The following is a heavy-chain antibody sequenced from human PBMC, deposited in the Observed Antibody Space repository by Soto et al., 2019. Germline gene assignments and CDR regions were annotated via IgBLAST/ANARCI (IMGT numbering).Heavy chain of an antibody. CDR3: AREIPEQLVHGWFDP. J-gene: IGHJ5*02. CDR1: GGSISSGGYY. V-gene: IGHV4-31*03. D-gene: IGHD6-6*01. Sequence: TLSLPCTVSGGSISSGGYYWSLIRQHPGKGLEWIGYIYYSGSTYYNPSLKSRVTISVDTSKNQFSLKLSSVTAADTAVYYCAREIPEQLVHGWFDPWGQGTLVTVSS. CDR2: IYYSGST.